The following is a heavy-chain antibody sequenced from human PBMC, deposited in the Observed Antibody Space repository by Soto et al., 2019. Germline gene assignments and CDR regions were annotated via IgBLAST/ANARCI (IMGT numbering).Heavy chain of an antibody. CDR1: GFTFSSYA. CDR2: ISYDGSNK. Sequence: QVQLVESGGGVVQPGRSLRLSCAASGFTFSSYAMHWVRQAPGKGLEWVAVISYDGSNKYYADSVKGRFTISRDNSKYTLSLPMNSLRVEDTAVDYCARDPGGTDFAEWPYYFDYWGQGTLVTVSS. J-gene: IGHJ4*02. D-gene: IGHD3-3*01. CDR3: ARDPGGTDFAEWPYYFDY. V-gene: IGHV3-30-3*01.